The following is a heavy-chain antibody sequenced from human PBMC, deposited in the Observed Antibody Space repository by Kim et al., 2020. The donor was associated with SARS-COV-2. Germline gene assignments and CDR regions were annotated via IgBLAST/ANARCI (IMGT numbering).Heavy chain of an antibody. V-gene: IGHV7-4-1*02. Sequence: ASVKVSCKTSGYPFTRSALHWVRQAPGQGLELMGWINTKTGKPTYAQGFSGRFVFSLDTSVSTAYLQISGLKAEDTAAYFCAKDSGRDYYFDYWGQGTLV. CDR2: INTKTGKP. CDR1: GYPFTRSA. J-gene: IGHJ4*02. CDR3: AKDSGRDYYFDY. D-gene: IGHD3-10*01.